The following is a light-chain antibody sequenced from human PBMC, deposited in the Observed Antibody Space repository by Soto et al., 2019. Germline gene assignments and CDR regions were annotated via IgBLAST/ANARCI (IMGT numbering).Light chain of an antibody. J-gene: IGLJ1*01. CDR3: TSYTSSTTPCV. Sequence: QSALTQPPSVSGSPGQSVTISCTGTSSDVGSNNRVSWYQQPPGTAPKLMIYEVSNRPSGVPDRFSGSKSGNTASLTISGLRAEDEADYYCTSYTSSTTPCVFGTGTKVT. V-gene: IGLV2-18*02. CDR2: EVS. CDR1: SSDVGSNNR.